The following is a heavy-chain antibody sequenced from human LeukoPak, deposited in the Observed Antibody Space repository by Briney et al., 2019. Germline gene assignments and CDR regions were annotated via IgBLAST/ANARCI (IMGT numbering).Heavy chain of an antibody. Sequence: GGSLRLSCAASGFTFSSYAMSWVRQAPAKGLEWVSAISSTGDRTYHADSVNGRFTISRDNSKNTLYLQMNSLRVEDSAVYYCANHFDGSASELWYFDLWGRGTLVTVSS. CDR3: ANHFDGSASELWYFDL. CDR2: ISSTGDRT. D-gene: IGHD3-22*01. J-gene: IGHJ2*01. CDR1: GFTFSSYA. V-gene: IGHV3-23*01.